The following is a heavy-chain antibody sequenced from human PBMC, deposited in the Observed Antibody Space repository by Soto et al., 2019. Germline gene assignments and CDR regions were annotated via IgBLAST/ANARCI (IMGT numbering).Heavy chain of an antibody. CDR3: ARARDCSSTSCYDVIYYYYMDV. D-gene: IGHD2-2*01. V-gene: IGHV3-20*01. CDR2: INWNGGST. CDR1: GFTFDDYG. J-gene: IGHJ6*03. Sequence: GGSLRLSCAASGFTFDDYGMSWVRQAPGKGLEWVSGINWNGGSTGYADSVKGRFTISRDNAKNSLYLQMNSLRAEDTALYHCARARDCSSTSCYDVIYYYYMDVWGKGTTVTVSS.